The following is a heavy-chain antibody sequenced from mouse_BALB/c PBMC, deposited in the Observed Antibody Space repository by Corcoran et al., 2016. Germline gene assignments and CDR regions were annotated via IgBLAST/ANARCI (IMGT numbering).Heavy chain of an antibody. J-gene: IGHJ1*01. CDR2: INSDGSAI. Sequence: EVQLLETGGGLVQPGGSRGLSCEGSGFTFSVFWMSWVRQTPGKTLEWIGDINSDGSAINYAPSIKDRFTIFRDNDKSTLYLQMSNVRSEDTATYFCMRLDWYFDVWGAGTTVTVSS. V-gene: IGHV11-2*02. CDR3: MRLDWYFDV. CDR1: GFTFSVFW.